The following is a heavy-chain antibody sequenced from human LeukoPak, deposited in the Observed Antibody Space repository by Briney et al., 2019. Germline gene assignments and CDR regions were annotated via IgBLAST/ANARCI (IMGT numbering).Heavy chain of an antibody. CDR2: IKPDEGEK. Sequence: GGSLRLSCVASGFTFSSDWMIWVRQSPGKGLEWVANIKPDEGEKYYVDSVKGRFTVSRDNAKNSLYLQMNSLRAEDTAVYYCVRYYTRQSWYFDLWGRGTLVTVSS. J-gene: IGHJ2*01. V-gene: IGHV3-7*01. CDR3: VRYYTRQSWYFDL. CDR1: GFTFSSDW. D-gene: IGHD3-10*01.